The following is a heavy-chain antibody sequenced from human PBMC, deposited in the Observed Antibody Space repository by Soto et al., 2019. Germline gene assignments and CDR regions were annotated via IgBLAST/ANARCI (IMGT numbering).Heavy chain of an antibody. V-gene: IGHV1-18*01. J-gene: IGHJ6*02. D-gene: IGHD6-19*01. CDR2: ISAYNGNT. CDR1: GYTFTSYG. CDR3: ARDREGLVSLRGYGMDV. Sequence: QVQLVQSGAEVKKPGASVKVSCKASGYTFTSYGISWVRQAPGQGLEWMGWISAYNGNTNYAQKLQGRVTMTTDTSTSTAYMELRSLRCDDRAVYYCARDREGLVSLRGYGMDVWGQGTTVTVSS.